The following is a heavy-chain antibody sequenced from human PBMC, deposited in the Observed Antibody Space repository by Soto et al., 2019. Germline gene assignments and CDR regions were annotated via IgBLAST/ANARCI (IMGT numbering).Heavy chain of an antibody. Sequence: ASVKVSCKASGYTFTSYGISWVRQAPGQGLEWMGWISAYNGNTNYAQKLQGRVTMTTDTSTSTAYMELRSLRSDDTAVYYCARDMTTVSTGHDAFDIWGQGTMVTVSS. V-gene: IGHV1-18*01. CDR3: ARDMTTVSTGHDAFDI. D-gene: IGHD4-17*01. CDR1: GYTFTSYG. J-gene: IGHJ3*02. CDR2: ISAYNGNT.